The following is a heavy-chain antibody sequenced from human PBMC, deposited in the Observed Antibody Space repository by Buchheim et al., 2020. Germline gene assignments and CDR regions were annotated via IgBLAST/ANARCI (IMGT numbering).Heavy chain of an antibody. Sequence: QVQLVESGGGVVQPGRSLRLSCAASGFTFSSYAMHWVRQAPGKGLEWVAVISYDGSNKYYADSVKGRFTISRDNSKNTLYLQMNSLRAEDTAVYYCARVRLPPYYDILTGRTDSRYGMDVWGQGTT. J-gene: IGHJ6*02. CDR3: ARVRLPPYYDILTGRTDSRYGMDV. CDR1: GFTFSSYA. CDR2: ISYDGSNK. D-gene: IGHD3-9*01. V-gene: IGHV3-30-3*01.